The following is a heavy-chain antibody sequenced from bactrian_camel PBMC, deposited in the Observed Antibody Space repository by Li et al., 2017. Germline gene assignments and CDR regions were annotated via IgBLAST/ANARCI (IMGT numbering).Heavy chain of an antibody. V-gene: IGHV3S60*01. D-gene: IGHD6*01. CDR1: GYTYVKNC. CDR2: ISRSGTNT. J-gene: IGHJ4*01. CDR3: VRELIQVVAEANNY. Sequence: HVQLVESGGGSVQAGGSLRLSCAASGYTYVKNCMTWFRQAPGKEREGVSCISRSGTNTYYVDSVKGRFTSSRDNAKNTLTLQMNSLKPEDTAMYYCVRELIQVVAEANNYWGQGTQVTVS.